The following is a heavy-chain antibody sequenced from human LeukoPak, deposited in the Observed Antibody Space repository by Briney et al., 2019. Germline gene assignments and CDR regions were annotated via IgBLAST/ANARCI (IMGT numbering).Heavy chain of an antibody. J-gene: IGHJ4*02. V-gene: IGHV4-39*07. CDR2: INHSGST. D-gene: IGHD3-22*01. CDR3: ARLGALGLDY. CDR1: GVSITKSYYY. Sequence: PSETLSLTCTVSGVSITKSYYYWGWIRQPPGKGLEWIGEINHSGSTNYNPSLKSRVTISVDTSKNQFSLKLSSVTAADTAVYYCARLGALGLDYWGQGTLVTVSS.